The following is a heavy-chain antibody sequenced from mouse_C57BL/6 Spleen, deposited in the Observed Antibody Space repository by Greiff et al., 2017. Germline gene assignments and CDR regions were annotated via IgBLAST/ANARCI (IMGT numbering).Heavy chain of an antibody. CDR3: ARWEDSRFAY. J-gene: IGHJ3*01. Sequence: QVQLKQSGAELVKPGASVKLSCKASGYTFTSYWMQWVKQRPGQGLEWIGEIDPSDSYTNYNQKFKGKATLTVDTSSSTAYMQLSSLTSEDSAVYYCARWEDSRFAYWGQGTLVTVSA. D-gene: IGHD4-1*01. CDR2: IDPSDSYT. CDR1: GYTFTSYW. V-gene: IGHV1-50*01.